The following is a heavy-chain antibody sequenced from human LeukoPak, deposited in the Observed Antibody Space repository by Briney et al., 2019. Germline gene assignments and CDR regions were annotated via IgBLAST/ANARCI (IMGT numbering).Heavy chain of an antibody. CDR2: IKRNGSST. D-gene: IGHD6-19*01. CDR1: GFTFSSYA. J-gene: IGHJ4*02. Sequence: GGSLRLSCSASGFTFSSYAMHWVRQAPGKGLEYVSAIKRNGSSTYYADSVKSRFTISRDNSKSTLYLQMSSLRAEDTAVYYCVPIAVAGFFDYWGQGTLVTV. CDR3: VPIAVAGFFDY. V-gene: IGHV3-64D*09.